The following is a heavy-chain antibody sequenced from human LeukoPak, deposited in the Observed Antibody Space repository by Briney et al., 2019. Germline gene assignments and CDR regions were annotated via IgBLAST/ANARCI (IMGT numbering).Heavy chain of an antibody. CDR1: GGTFSSYA. D-gene: IGHD3-10*01. Sequence: SVKVSCKASGGTFSSYAISWVRQAPGQGLEWMGGIIPIFGTANYAQKFQGRVTITADKSTSTAYMELSSLRSEDTAVYYSARGGEFGELLGYFDYWGQGTLVTVSS. CDR2: IIPIFGTA. J-gene: IGHJ4*02. V-gene: IGHV1-69*06. CDR3: ARGGEFGELLGYFDY.